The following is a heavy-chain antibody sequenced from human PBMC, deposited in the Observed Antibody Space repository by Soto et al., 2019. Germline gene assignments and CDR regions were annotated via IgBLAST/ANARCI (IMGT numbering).Heavy chain of an antibody. V-gene: IGHV4-34*01. Sequence: SETLSLTCAVYGGSFSGYYWSWIRQPPGKGLEWIGEINHSGSTNYNPSLKSRVTISVDTSKNQFSLKLSSVTAADTAVYYCARVPPAPFDYWGQGTLVTVSS. CDR1: GGSFSGYY. CDR2: INHSGST. CDR3: ARVPPAPFDY. J-gene: IGHJ4*02.